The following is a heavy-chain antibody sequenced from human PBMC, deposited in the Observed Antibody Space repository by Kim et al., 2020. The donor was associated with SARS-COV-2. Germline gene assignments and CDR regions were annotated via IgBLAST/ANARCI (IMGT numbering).Heavy chain of an antibody. CDR3: AKLLLPPPYGSSSGGL. J-gene: IGHJ4*02. D-gene: IGHD6-6*01. Sequence: GGSLRVSCEASGFTFSNYAMNWVRQAPGEGLEWVATISGNGARTDYADSVKGRFSISRDNSKNTLYLQMNRLRAEDTAVYYCAKLLLPPPYGSSSGGLWGQGPLVSVPS. CDR2: ISGNGART. V-gene: IGHV3-23*01. CDR1: GFTFSNYA.